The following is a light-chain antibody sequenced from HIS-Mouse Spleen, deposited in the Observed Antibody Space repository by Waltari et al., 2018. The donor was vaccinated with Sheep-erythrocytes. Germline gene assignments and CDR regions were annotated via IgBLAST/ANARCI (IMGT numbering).Light chain of an antibody. CDR2: WAS. CDR1: QRVLYSSNNNNY. CDR3: QQYYSTLT. J-gene: IGKJ4*01. Sequence: DIVMTQSPDSLAVSLGERATINCKSSQRVLYSSNNNNYLAWYQQKPGQPPKLLIYWASTRESGVPDRFSGSGSGTDFTLTISSLQAEDVAVYYCQQYYSTLTFGGGTK. V-gene: IGKV4-1*01.